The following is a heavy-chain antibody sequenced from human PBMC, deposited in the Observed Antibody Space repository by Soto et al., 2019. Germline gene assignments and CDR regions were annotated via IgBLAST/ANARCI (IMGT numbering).Heavy chain of an antibody. CDR2: ISYDGSNK. Sequence: PGGSLRLSCAASGFTFSSFAMHWVRQAPGKGLEWVALISYDGSNKYYADSVRGRFTISRDNSKNTLYLQMNSLRAEDTAVYYCARMGYTTHYYYYAMAVWGQGPTVTV. CDR1: GFTFSSFA. V-gene: IGHV3-30-3*01. D-gene: IGHD6-13*01. J-gene: IGHJ6*02. CDR3: ARMGYTTHYYYYAMAV.